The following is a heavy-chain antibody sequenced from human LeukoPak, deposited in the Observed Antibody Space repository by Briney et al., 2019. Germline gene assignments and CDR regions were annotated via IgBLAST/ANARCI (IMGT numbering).Heavy chain of an antibody. D-gene: IGHD3-9*01. V-gene: IGHV3-23*01. CDR3: AKWGDYDILTGYYDSDY. CDR1: GFTLSNYA. CDR2: VSGRDDST. Sequence: PGGSLRLSCAASGFTLSNYAMSWVRQAPGKGLEWVSAVSGRDDSTYYADSVKGRFTISRDNSKNTLYLQMNSLRAEDTAVYYCAKWGDYDILTGYYDSDYWGQGTLVTVSS. J-gene: IGHJ4*02.